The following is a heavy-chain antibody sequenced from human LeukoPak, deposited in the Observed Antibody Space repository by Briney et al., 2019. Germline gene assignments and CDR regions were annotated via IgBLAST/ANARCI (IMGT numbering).Heavy chain of an antibody. CDR1: GFTFSNSA. CDR3: AKARYNGYAFDAFDM. J-gene: IGHJ3*02. CDR2: ISGGGGST. D-gene: IGHD1-14*01. V-gene: IGHV3-23*01. Sequence: GGSLRLSCAASGFTFSNSAMNWVRQAPGKGPEWVSVISGGGGSTFYADSVKGRFTISRDNSKNTLYLQMNSLRAEDTAVYYCAKARYNGYAFDAFDMWGQGTMVSVSS.